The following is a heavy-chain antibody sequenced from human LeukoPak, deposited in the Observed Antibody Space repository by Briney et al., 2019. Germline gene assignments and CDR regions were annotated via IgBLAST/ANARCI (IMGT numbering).Heavy chain of an antibody. CDR1: GFTFSSYV. J-gene: IGHJ4*02. Sequence: GGPLRLSCAASGFTFSSYVMHWVRQAPGKGLQWVAFIRYDGSYKYYADSVKGRFTISRDNSKNTLYLQMNSLRAEDTAVYYCARDYHYYDSSGYEVWGQGTLVTVSS. CDR2: IRYDGSYK. D-gene: IGHD3-22*01. V-gene: IGHV3-30*02. CDR3: ARDYHYYDSSGYEV.